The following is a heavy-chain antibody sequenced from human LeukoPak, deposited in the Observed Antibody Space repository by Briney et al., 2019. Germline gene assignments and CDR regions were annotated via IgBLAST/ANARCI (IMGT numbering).Heavy chain of an antibody. V-gene: IGHV3-21*04. Sequence: PGGSLRLSCAASGFTFSSYSMNWVRQAPGKGLEWVSSISSSSSYIYYADSVKGRFTISRDNAKNSLYLQMNSLRAEDTAVYYCAKDPRFLEWLSFDYWGQGTLVTVSS. CDR3: AKDPRFLEWLSFDY. CDR1: GFTFSSYS. D-gene: IGHD3-3*01. J-gene: IGHJ4*02. CDR2: ISSSSSYI.